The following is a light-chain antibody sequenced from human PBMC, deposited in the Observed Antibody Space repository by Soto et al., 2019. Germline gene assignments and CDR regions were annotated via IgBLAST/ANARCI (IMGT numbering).Light chain of an antibody. V-gene: IGKV3-20*01. CDR1: QSVSNNY. Sequence: EVVLTQSPGTLSLSPGERATLSCRASQSVSNNYLAWYQQKPGQSPKLLIFGSSDRATGIPDRFSGSGSGTDFTLTISSLEPEEFAVYYCQQYGSSPPYTVGQGTKLEIK. J-gene: IGKJ2*01. CDR2: GSS. CDR3: QQYGSSPPYT.